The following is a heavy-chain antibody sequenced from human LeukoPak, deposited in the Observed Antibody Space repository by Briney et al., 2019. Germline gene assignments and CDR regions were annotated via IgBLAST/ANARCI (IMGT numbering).Heavy chain of an antibody. CDR2: IYYSGTT. CDR3: ARGVYIAAAQYGY. D-gene: IGHD6-13*01. CDR1: GGAISSYY. V-gene: IGHV4-59*01. Sequence: SETLSLTCTVSGGAISSYYWSWLRLSPGKGLEWIGYIYYSGTTNYNPSLKSRVTISVDTSKNQFSLKLSSVTAADTAVYYCARGVYIAAAQYGYWGQGTLVTVSS. J-gene: IGHJ4*02.